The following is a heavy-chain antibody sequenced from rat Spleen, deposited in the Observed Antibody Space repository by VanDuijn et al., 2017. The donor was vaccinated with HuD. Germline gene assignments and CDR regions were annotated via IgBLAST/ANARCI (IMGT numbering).Heavy chain of an antibody. V-gene: IGHV5-27*01. CDR2: ISPNGGTT. J-gene: IGHJ1*01. Sequence: EVQLVESGGGLVQPGRSLKLSCAASGFTFSNYDMAWVRQAPTEGLEWVASISPNGGTTYYRDSVKGRFTVSRDNAKSTLYLQMDSLRSEDTATYYCTTVVGDSYWYFDFWGPGTMVTVSS. D-gene: IGHD4-2*01. CDR3: TTVVGDSYWYFDF. CDR1: GFTFSNYD.